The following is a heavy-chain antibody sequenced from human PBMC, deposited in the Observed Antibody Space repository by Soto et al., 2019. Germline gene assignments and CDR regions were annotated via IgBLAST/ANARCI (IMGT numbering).Heavy chain of an antibody. CDR3: ARKGWPNWFDP. CDR1: GFTFSSYW. CDR2: IKQDGSEK. J-gene: IGHJ5*02. D-gene: IGHD2-15*01. V-gene: IGHV3-7*03. Sequence: EVQLVESGGGLVQPGGSLRLSCAASGFTFSSYWMSWVRQAPGKGLEWVANIKQDGSEKYYVDSVKGRFTISRDNAKNSLYMQMNSLRAEETAVYYCARKGWPNWFDPWGQGTLVTVSS.